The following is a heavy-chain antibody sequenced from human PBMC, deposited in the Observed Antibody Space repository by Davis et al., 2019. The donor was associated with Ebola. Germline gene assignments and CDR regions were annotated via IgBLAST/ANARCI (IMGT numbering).Heavy chain of an antibody. Sequence: SVKVSCKASGYTFTSYDINWVRQATGQGLEWMGGIIPIFGTANYAQKFQGRVTITADESTSTAYMELSSLRSEDTAVYYCARTPGSIWFGELQGDYGMDVWGKGTTVTVSS. CDR1: GYTFTSYD. J-gene: IGHJ6*04. CDR2: IIPIFGTA. V-gene: IGHV1-69*13. CDR3: ARTPGSIWFGELQGDYGMDV. D-gene: IGHD3-10*01.